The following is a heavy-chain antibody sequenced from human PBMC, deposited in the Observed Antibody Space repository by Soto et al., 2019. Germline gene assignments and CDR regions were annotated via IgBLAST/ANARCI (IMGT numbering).Heavy chain of an antibody. CDR1: GDSINSNYC. J-gene: IGHJ4*02. V-gene: IGHV4-4*02. Sequence: QVQLQESGPGLVRPSGTLSLTCAVSGDSINSNYCWTWVRQPPGKGLEWIAEIYYSGGTSYNPSLRRRGTISMDKSKNQCSLNLTSVTAADTAMYYCARDTGWGLGYWGQGTLVTVSS. CDR2: IYYSGGT. D-gene: IGHD6-19*01. CDR3: ARDTGWGLGY.